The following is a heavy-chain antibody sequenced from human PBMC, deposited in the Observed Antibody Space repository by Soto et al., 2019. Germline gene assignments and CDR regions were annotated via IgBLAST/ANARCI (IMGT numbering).Heavy chain of an antibody. CDR3: TRGIASSSLVTFDV. Sequence: EVQLVESGGGLVKPGGSLRLSCAASGFTFSRYIMHWVRQAPGQGLEWIATISSTSTNIYYADSVKGGITISRDNPKNSLSLQMDSLRREDTAVYYCTRGIASSSLVTFDVWGQGTMVTVSP. CDR1: GFTFSRYI. V-gene: IGHV3-21*01. D-gene: IGHD2-21*01. CDR2: ISSTSTNI. J-gene: IGHJ3*01.